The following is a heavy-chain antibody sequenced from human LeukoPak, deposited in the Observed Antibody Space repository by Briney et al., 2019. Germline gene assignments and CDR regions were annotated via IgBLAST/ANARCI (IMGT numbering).Heavy chain of an antibody. CDR2: ISSNGGST. V-gene: IGHV3-64*01. Sequence: GGSLRLSCAASGFTFSSYAMHWVRQAPGKGLEYVSAISSNGGSTYYANSVKGRFTISRDNSKNTLYLQMDSLRAEDTAVYYCAELGITMIGGVWGKGTTVTISS. J-gene: IGHJ6*04. CDR3: AELGITMIGGV. CDR1: GFTFSSYA. D-gene: IGHD3-10*02.